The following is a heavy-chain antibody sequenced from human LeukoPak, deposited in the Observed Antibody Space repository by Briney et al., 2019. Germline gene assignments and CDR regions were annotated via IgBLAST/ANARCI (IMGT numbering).Heavy chain of an antibody. CDR2: ISYDGSNK. CDR1: GFTFSSYA. J-gene: IGHJ4*02. CDR3: AKGLARYGDFDY. Sequence: GGSLRLSCAASGFTFSSYAMHWVRQAPGKGLEWVAVISYDGSNKYYADSVKGRFTISRDNSKNTLYLQMNSLRAEDTAVYYCAKGLARYGDFDYWGQGNPGPRLL. D-gene: IGHD3-10*01. V-gene: IGHV3-30-3*01.